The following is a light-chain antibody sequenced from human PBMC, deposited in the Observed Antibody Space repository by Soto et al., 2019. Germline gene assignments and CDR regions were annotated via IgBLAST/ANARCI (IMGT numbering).Light chain of an antibody. CDR1: SSDLGAYNS. V-gene: IGLV2-14*01. J-gene: IGLJ1*01. CDR3: CSYTTSNTLV. Sequence: QPGPTQPASVSGAPGQSITISCNGNSSDLGAYNSVSWYRQHPGKAPKVMIYDVTNRPSGVSSRFSGSKSGNTASLTISGLQADDEADYYCCSYTTSNTLVFGTGTKVTVL. CDR2: DVT.